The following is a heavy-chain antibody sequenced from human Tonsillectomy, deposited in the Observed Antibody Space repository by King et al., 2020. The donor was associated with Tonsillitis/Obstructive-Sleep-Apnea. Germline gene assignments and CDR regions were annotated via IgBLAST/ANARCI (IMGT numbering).Heavy chain of an antibody. Sequence: QLPLQESGPGLVKPSETLSLTCTVSGGSISSNNYYWGWIRQPPGKGLEWIGTISYSGSTYYNPSLKSRVTISVDTSKNQFSLKLNSVTAADTAVYYCASRKNYGDSVPFDYWGQGTLVTVSS. CDR1: GGSISSNNYY. CDR2: ISYSGST. J-gene: IGHJ4*02. D-gene: IGHD4-17*01. V-gene: IGHV4-39*01. CDR3: ASRKNYGDSVPFDY.